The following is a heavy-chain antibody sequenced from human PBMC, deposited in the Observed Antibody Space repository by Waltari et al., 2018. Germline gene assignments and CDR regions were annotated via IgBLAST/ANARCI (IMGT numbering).Heavy chain of an antibody. CDR2: IKQDGSEK. CDR3: ARVEGSYYDFWVDY. V-gene: IGHV3-7*01. CDR1: GFTFSSYW. D-gene: IGHD3-3*01. Sequence: EVQLVESGGGLVQPGGSLRLSCAASGFTFSSYWMSWVRQAPGKGLEWVANIKQDGSEKYYVDSVKGRFTISRDNAKNSLYLQMNSLRAEDTAVYYCARVEGSYYDFWVDYWGQGTLVTVSS. J-gene: IGHJ4*02.